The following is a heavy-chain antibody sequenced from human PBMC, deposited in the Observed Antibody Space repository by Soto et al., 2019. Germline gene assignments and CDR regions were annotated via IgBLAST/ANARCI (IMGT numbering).Heavy chain of an antibody. CDR1: GFSLSTSGVS. CDR3: AHRRQGWFDP. CDR2: IYWDDDK. Sequence: QITLKESGPTLVKPTQTLTLTCTFSGFSLSTSGVSVGWIRQPPGKALEWLALIYWDDDKRYSPSLKSRLTNTKDASKNQVVLTMTNMDPVDTATYFCAHRRQGWFDPWGQGTLVTVSS. V-gene: IGHV2-5*02. J-gene: IGHJ5*02.